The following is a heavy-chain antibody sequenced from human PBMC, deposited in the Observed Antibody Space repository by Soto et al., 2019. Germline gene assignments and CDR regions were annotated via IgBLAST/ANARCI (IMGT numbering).Heavy chain of an antibody. CDR3: ASTGPMVYAPYDY. Sequence: QVQLVQSGAEVKKPGASVKVSCKASGYTFTSYYMHWVRQAPGQGLEWMGIINPSGGSTSYAQKFRGRVTMTRDTSTSTVYMELSSLRSEDTAVYYCASTGPMVYAPYDYWGQGTLVTVSS. J-gene: IGHJ4*02. D-gene: IGHD2-8*01. V-gene: IGHV1-46*01. CDR2: INPSGGST. CDR1: GYTFTSYY.